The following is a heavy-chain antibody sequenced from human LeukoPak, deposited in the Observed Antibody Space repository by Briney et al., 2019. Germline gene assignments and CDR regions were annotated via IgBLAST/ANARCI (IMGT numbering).Heavy chain of an antibody. Sequence: GGSLRLSCVASGFTFGNVVMSWVRQAPGKGLEWVSAISYNGASTDYADSVRGRFAISRDNSKNTLYLQMNSLRAEDTAVYYCVRRTGGTKDYWGQGTRVTVSS. CDR2: ISYNGAST. CDR3: VRRTGGTKDY. J-gene: IGHJ4*02. V-gene: IGHV3-23*01. CDR1: GFTFGNVV. D-gene: IGHD7-27*01.